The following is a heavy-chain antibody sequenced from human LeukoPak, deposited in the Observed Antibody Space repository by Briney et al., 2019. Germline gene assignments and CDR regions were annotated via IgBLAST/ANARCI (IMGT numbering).Heavy chain of an antibody. CDR1: GFTFSSYS. D-gene: IGHD6-25*01. CDR3: ARDCDYHSGWLDAFDI. V-gene: IGHV3-48*01. CDR2: ISSSSSTI. J-gene: IGHJ3*02. Sequence: GGSLRLSCAASGFTFSSYSMNWVRQAPGKGLEWVSYISSSSSTIYYADSVKGRFTISTDNSKNTLFLQMNSLRIEDTAVYYCARDCDYHSGWLDAFDIWGQGTMVTVSS.